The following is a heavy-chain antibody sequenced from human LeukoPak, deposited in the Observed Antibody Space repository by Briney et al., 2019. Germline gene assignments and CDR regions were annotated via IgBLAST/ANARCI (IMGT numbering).Heavy chain of an antibody. D-gene: IGHD4-17*01. Sequence: GASVKVSCKASGYTCTRYDINWVRQATGQGLEWMGWMNPNSGNTGYAQKFQGRVTMTRNTSISTAYMELSSLRSEDTAVYYCAIPTTVTENWFDPWGQGTLVTVSS. CDR1: GYTCTRYD. V-gene: IGHV1-8*01. CDR2: MNPNSGNT. J-gene: IGHJ5*02. CDR3: AIPTTVTENWFDP.